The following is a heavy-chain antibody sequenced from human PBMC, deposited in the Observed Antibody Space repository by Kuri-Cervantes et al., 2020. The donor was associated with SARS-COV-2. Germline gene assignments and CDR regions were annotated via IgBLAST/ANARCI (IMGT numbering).Heavy chain of an antibody. CDR3: AVSRGSGRTPPGY. Sequence: GGSLRLSCAASGFTFSSYAMSWVRQAPGKGLEWVAVISYDGSNKYYADSVKGRFTISRGNSKNTLYLQMNSLRAEDTAVYYCAVSRGSGRTPPGYWGQGTLVTVSS. CDR2: ISYDGSNK. CDR1: GFTFSSYA. J-gene: IGHJ4*02. V-gene: IGHV3-30-3*01. D-gene: IGHD3-10*01.